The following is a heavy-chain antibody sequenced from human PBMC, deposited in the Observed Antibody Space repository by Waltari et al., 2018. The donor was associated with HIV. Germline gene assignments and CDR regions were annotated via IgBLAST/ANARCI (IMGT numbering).Heavy chain of an antibody. J-gene: IGHJ6*02. CDR2: IYTSGST. D-gene: IGHD2-2*01. V-gene: IGHV4-4*07. CDR3: ARGVAGYCSSTSCYERFGMDV. CDR1: GGSISSYY. Sequence: VQLQESGPGLVKPSETLSLTCTVSGGSISSYYWRSIRQPAGRGPEWIGRIYTSGSTNYNPSLKSRVTMSVDTSKNQFSLKLSSVTAADTAVYYCARGVAGYCSSTSCYERFGMDVWGQGTTVTVSS.